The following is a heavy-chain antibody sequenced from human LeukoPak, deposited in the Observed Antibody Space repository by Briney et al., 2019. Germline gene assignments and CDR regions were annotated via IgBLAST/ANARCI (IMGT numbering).Heavy chain of an antibody. CDR3: ARDLGSASSGFDY. Sequence: ASVKVSCKASGYTFTGYYIHWVRQAPGQGLEWMGWFNPNSGGTNHAQNFQGRVTMTRDTSISTAYMELFRLRSDDTAMYYCARDLGSASSGFDYWGPGTLVTVSS. D-gene: IGHD3-22*01. CDR1: GYTFTGYY. V-gene: IGHV1-2*02. CDR2: FNPNSGGT. J-gene: IGHJ4*02.